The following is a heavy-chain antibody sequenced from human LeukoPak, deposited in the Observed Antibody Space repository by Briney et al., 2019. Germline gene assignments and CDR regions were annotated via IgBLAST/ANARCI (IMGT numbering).Heavy chain of an antibody. D-gene: IGHD2-15*01. Sequence: SETLPLTCTVSGGSISSYYWSWIRQPPGKGLEWIGYIYYSGSTNYNPSLKSRVTISVDTSKNQFSLKLSSVTAADTAVYYCATRSTGVAATFDSWGQGALVTVSS. CDR3: ATRSTGVAATFDS. CDR2: IYYSGST. V-gene: IGHV4-59*01. CDR1: GGSISSYY. J-gene: IGHJ4*02.